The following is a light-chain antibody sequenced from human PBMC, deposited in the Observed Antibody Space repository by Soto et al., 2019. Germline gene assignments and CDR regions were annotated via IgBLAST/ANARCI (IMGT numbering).Light chain of an antibody. CDR1: ISNIGGNT. V-gene: IGLV1-44*01. CDR3: AAWDDSLNGVV. CDR2: TNN. Sequence: QSVLTQPPSASGTPGQRVTISCSGSISNIGGNTVNWYQQLPGTAPKLLMYTNNQRPSGVPDRFSGSKSGTSASLAISGLQSEDEADHYCAAWDDSLNGVVFGGGTKLTVL. J-gene: IGLJ2*01.